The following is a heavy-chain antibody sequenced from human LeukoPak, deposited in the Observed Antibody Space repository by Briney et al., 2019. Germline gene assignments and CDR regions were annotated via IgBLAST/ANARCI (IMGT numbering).Heavy chain of an antibody. Sequence: GGSLRLSCAASGFTFSSYGTHGARQAPGKGLVGVAALSCDGINKYSAGSVRGRFPISRDNSQNTVYLQMNSLRAEDTDVYYCAKDSYWGSPPPTSFDYWGQGTLVTVSS. CDR3: AKDSYWGSPPPTSFDY. CDR1: GFTFSSYG. J-gene: IGHJ4*02. CDR2: LSCDGINK. V-gene: IGHV3-30*18. D-gene: IGHD7-27*01.